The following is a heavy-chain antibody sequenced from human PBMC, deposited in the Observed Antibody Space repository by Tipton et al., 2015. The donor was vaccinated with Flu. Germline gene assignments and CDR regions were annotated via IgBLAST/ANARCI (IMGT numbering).Heavy chain of an antibody. CDR3: AREDYYDSSGQSPSYPFDI. CDR1: GYSFTNFW. Sequence: QLVQSGAEVKKPGESLKISCKVSGYSFTNFWIGWVRQMPGKGLEWMGIIYLDDSDIRYSPSFQGQVTISADKSIRTAYLQWSSLKASDTAMYYCAREDYYDSSGQSPSYPFDIRGQGTMVTVSS. J-gene: IGHJ3*02. D-gene: IGHD3-22*01. CDR2: IYLDDSDI. V-gene: IGHV5-51*03.